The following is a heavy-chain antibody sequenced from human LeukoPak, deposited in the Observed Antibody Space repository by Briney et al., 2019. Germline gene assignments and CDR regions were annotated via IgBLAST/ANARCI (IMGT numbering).Heavy chain of an antibody. V-gene: IGHV1-69*05. CDR3: ALSLYYDSSGYRNDY. J-gene: IGHJ4*02. D-gene: IGHD3-22*01. Sequence: GASVTVSCKASGGTFSSYAISWVRQAPGQGLEWMGGIIPIFGTANYAQKFQGRVTITTDESTSTAYMELSSLRSEDTAVYYCALSLYYDSSGYRNDYWGQGTLVTVSS. CDR1: GGTFSSYA. CDR2: IIPIFGTA.